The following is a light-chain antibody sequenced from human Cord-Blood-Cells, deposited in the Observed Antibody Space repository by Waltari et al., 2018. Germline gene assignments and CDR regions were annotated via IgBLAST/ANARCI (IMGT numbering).Light chain of an antibody. CDR1: QGISNY. J-gene: IGKJ1*01. V-gene: IGKV1-27*01. CDR3: QKYNSAPWT. CDR2: AAS. Sequence: DIQMTQSPSSLSASVGDRVTITCRASQGISNYLAWYQQKPGKVPKLLIYAASTLQSGVPSRFRDIGSGTHFTLTNSSLQPEDVATYYCQKYNSAPWTFGQGTKVEIK.